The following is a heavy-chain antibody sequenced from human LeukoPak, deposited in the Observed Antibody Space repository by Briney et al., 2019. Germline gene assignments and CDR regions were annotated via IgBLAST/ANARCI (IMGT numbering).Heavy chain of an antibody. CDR2: ITPLFGTA. Sequence: GASVKVSCKASGGTLSKYTISWVRQSPGQGLEWMGGITPLFGTASYAQKFQGRVTITADESASTAYMEVNSLRSEDTAVYYCASEGSYDSDYGIDYWGQGTLVTVSS. CDR3: ASEGSYDSDYGIDY. V-gene: IGHV1-69*13. CDR1: GGTLSKYT. J-gene: IGHJ4*02. D-gene: IGHD4-17*01.